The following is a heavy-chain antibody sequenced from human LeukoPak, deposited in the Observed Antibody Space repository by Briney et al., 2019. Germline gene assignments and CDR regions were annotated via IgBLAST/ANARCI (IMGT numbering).Heavy chain of an antibody. D-gene: IGHD6-13*01. CDR2: INHSGST. Sequence: SETLSLTCAVYGGSFSGYYWRWIRQPPGKGLEWIGEINHSGSTNYNPSLKSRVTISVDTSKNQFSLKLSSVTAADTAVYYCARRSSSWYRYFDYWGQGTLVTVSS. CDR1: GGSFSGYY. CDR3: ARRSSSWYRYFDY. V-gene: IGHV4-34*01. J-gene: IGHJ4*02.